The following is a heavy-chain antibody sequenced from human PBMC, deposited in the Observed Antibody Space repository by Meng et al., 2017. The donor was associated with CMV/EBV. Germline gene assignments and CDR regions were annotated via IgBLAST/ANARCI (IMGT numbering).Heavy chain of an antibody. CDR2: IYSGGSST. CDR1: GFTFSSYE. CDR3: AKDLSGY. D-gene: IGHD3-10*01. V-gene: IGHV3-23*03. Sequence: GGSLRLSCAASGFTFSSYEMNWVRQAPGKGLEWVSVIYSGGSSTYYADSVKGRFTISRDNSKNTLYLQMNSLRAEDTAVYYCAKDLSGYWGQGTLVTVSS. J-gene: IGHJ4*02.